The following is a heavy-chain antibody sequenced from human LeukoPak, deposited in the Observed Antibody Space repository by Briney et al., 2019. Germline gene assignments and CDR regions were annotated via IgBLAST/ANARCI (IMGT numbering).Heavy chain of an antibody. Sequence: SETLSLTCTVSGXSISSYYWSWIRQPPEKGLEWIGYIYYSGSFNYNPSLKSRVTISADTSKKQFSMKLSSVTAADTAVYYCARSPDGYRYTYFDYWGQGTLVTVSS. CDR3: ARSPDGYRYTYFDY. D-gene: IGHD5-18*01. V-gene: IGHV4-59*01. CDR1: GXSISSYY. J-gene: IGHJ4*02. CDR2: IYYSGSF.